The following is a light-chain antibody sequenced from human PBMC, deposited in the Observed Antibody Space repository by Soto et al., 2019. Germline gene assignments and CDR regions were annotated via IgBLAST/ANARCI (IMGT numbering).Light chain of an antibody. J-gene: IGKJ3*01. CDR3: QQYNDWPPFT. CDR1: QTVSTN. Sequence: EIVMTQSPATLSVSPGERATLSCRASQTVSTNLAWYQQKPGQAPRLLIYAASTRAPGIPARFSGSGSGTEFTLTLSSLQSEDFAVYYCQQYNDWPPFTIGPGTRVVIK. CDR2: AAS. V-gene: IGKV3-15*01.